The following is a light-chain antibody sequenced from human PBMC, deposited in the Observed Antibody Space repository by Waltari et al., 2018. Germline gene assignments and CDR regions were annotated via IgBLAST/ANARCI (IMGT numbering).Light chain of an antibody. CDR3: QQLKSYPRT. CDR1: QGIITY. J-gene: IGKJ2*02. Sequence: DVQLTQSPSFLSASVGARVTITCRASQGIITYLAWYQQRPGRAPKVLIHGASTLQSGVPSMFSGSGSETEFTLTITSLQPEDFGTYYCQQLKSYPRTFGQGTKLEIK. CDR2: GAS. V-gene: IGKV1-9*01.